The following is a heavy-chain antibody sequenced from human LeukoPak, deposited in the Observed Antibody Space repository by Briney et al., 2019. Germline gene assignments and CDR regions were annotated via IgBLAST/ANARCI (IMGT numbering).Heavy chain of an antibody. J-gene: IGHJ4*02. CDR2: ISSSSTYI. D-gene: IGHD2-21*02. Sequence: GGSLRLSCTASEFSFSSYTMNWVRQAPGKGLEWVSYISSSSTYIYYADSVKGRFTISRDNARNSLFLQMHSLRAEDTAVYYCTRSPQYCGSDCYSDYWGQGTLVTVSS. CDR1: EFSFSSYT. V-gene: IGHV3-21*01. CDR3: TRSPQYCGSDCYSDY.